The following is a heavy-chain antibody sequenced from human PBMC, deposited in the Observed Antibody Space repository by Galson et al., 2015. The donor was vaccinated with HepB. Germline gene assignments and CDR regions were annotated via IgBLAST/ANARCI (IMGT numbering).Heavy chain of an antibody. CDR2: IKLDGSDK. J-gene: IGHJ4*02. Sequence: SLRLSCAASGFIFGSYWMSWVRQAPGKGLEWVANIKLDGSDKYYVDSVKGRFTISRDNAKNSLYLQMNNLRAEDTAIYYCAKDHAGVVMSYWGRGTLVTVFS. CDR1: GFIFGSYW. D-gene: IGHD2-8*01. CDR3: AKDHAGVVMSY. V-gene: IGHV3-7*03.